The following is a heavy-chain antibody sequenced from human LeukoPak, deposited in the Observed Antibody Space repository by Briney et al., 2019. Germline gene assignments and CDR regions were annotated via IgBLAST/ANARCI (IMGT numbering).Heavy chain of an antibody. CDR3: AKAGYYYDSSGGGAFDI. J-gene: IGHJ3*02. V-gene: IGHV3-30*02. D-gene: IGHD3-22*01. CDR1: GFTFSSYG. Sequence: PGGSLRLSCAASGFTFSSYGMHWVRQAPGKGLEWVAFIRYDGSNKYYADSVNGRFTISIYNSKNTLYLQMNSLRAEATAVYYCAKAGYYYDSSGGGAFDIWGQGTMVTVSS. CDR2: IRYDGSNK.